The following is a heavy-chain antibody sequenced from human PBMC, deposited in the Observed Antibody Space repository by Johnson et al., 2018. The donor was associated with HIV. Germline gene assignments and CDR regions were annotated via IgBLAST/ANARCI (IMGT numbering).Heavy chain of an antibody. J-gene: IGHJ3*02. Sequence: VQLVESGGGLVKPGGSLRLSCVASGSTFSSAWLGWVRQAPGKGLEWVGRIQPTTDAGTTDNAAPVNGRFSISRNDSNSMLYLQMNNLKTEETAVYYCTTGPVGATKGGGAFDIWGQGTMVTVSS. CDR1: GSTFSSAW. CDR3: TTGPVGATKGGGAFDI. CDR2: IQPTTDAGTT. V-gene: IGHV3-15*01. D-gene: IGHD1-26*01.